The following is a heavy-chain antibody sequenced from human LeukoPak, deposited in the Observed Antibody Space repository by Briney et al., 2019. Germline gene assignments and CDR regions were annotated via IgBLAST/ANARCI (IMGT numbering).Heavy chain of an antibody. V-gene: IGHV3-21*01. D-gene: IGHD6-19*01. CDR3: SQSRGGRSGWHFVY. Sequence: GGSLRLSCAASGFTFSSYSMNWVRQAPGKGLEWVSSISSSSSYIYYADSVKGRFTISRDNAKNSLYLQMNSLRAEDTAVYYCSQSRGGRSGWHFVYWGQGTLVTVSS. CDR1: GFTFSSYS. J-gene: IGHJ4*02. CDR2: ISSSSSYI.